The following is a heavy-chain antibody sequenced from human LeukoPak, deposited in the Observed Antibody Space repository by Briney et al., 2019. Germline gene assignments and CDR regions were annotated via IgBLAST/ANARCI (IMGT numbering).Heavy chain of an antibody. CDR1: GGSFSGYY. J-gene: IGHJ4*02. Sequence: SETLSLTCAVYGGSFSGYYWSWIRQPPGKGREWIGEINHSGSTNYNPSLKSRVTISVDTSKNQFSLKLSSVTAADTAVYYCARRGSYYDYWGQGTLVTVSS. V-gene: IGHV4-34*01. D-gene: IGHD3-16*01. CDR2: INHSGST. CDR3: ARRGSYYDY.